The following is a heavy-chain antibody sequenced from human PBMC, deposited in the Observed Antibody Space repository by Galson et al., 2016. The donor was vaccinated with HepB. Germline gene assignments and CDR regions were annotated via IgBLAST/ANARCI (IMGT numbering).Heavy chain of an antibody. Sequence: SLRLSCAASGLTLSNHVIHCVRQASGKGLEWVAAISVDGVGKYYADSVQGRFTVSRDNSKNIVYLQMNSVRVEDTAIYFCATEGGTSGRAGYLDYWGQGTLVTVSS. CDR1: GLTLSNHV. J-gene: IGHJ4*02. CDR3: ATEGGTSGRAGYLDY. D-gene: IGHD6-25*01. CDR2: ISVDGVGK. V-gene: IGHV3-30-3*01.